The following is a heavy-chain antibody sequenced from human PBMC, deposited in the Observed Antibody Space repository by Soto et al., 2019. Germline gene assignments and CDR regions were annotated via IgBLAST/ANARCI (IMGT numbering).Heavy chain of an antibody. CDR3: ARDNYYYYYMDV. V-gene: IGHV3-74*01. J-gene: IGHJ6*03. CDR2: INPDGSST. CDR1: GFTFSNYW. Sequence: PGGSLRLSCIASGFTFSNYWMHWVRQAPGKGLVWVSRINPDGSSTNYADSVKGRFTISRDNAKNTVYLQMNSLKAEDTAVYYCARDNYYYYYMDVWGKGTTVTVSS.